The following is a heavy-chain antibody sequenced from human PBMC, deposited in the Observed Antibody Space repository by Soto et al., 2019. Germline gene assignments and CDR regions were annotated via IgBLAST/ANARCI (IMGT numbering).Heavy chain of an antibody. Sequence: EVQVVESGGGLVQPGGSLILSCAASGCTFSDHYMDWVRQAPGKGLEWVGRVRNKANSHTTEYAASLKGRFIISRDDSKNSVFLQMNSLETEDSAMYFCIGSSYGSGWNFAYWGQGTQVTVSS. CDR1: GCTFSDHY. V-gene: IGHV3-72*01. J-gene: IGHJ4*02. CDR3: IGSSYGSGWNFAY. D-gene: IGHD6-19*01. CDR2: VRNKANSHTT.